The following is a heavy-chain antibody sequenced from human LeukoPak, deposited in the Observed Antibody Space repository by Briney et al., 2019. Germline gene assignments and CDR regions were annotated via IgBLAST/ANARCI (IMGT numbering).Heavy chain of an antibody. D-gene: IGHD5-24*01. CDR3: TRIRDAYTLDY. Sequence: GGSLRLSCTASGFTFGDYAMSWVRQAPGKGLEWVGFIRSRTYGGTPEYAASVKGRFTISRDDSRSIAYLQMISLKTEDTAVYYCTRIRDAYTLDYWCQGTLVTVSS. CDR2: IRSRTYGGTP. V-gene: IGHV3-49*04. CDR1: GFTFGDYA. J-gene: IGHJ4*02.